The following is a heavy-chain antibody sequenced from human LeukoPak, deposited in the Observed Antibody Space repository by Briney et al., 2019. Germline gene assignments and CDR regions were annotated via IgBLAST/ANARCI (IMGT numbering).Heavy chain of an antibody. CDR1: GFTFSSYA. Sequence: PGGSLRPSCAASGFTFSSYAMHWVRQAPGKGLEWVAVISYDGSNKYYADSVKGRFTISRDNSKNTLYLQMNSLRAEDTAVYYCARVAWVTATYFDYWGQGTLVTVSS. D-gene: IGHD2-21*02. CDR3: ARVAWVTATYFDY. V-gene: IGHV3-30-3*01. CDR2: ISYDGSNK. J-gene: IGHJ4*02.